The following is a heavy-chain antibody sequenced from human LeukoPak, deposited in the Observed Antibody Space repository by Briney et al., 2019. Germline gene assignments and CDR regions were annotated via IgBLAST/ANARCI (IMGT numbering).Heavy chain of an antibody. CDR1: GGTFISYA. Sequence: GASVKVSCKASGGTFISYAISWVRQAPGQGLEWMGGIIPIFGTANYAQKFQGRVTITADESTSTAYMELSSLRSEDTAVYYCARGPDISGSKGLDYWGQGTLVTVSS. D-gene: IGHD1-26*01. CDR2: IIPIFGTA. J-gene: IGHJ4*02. CDR3: ARGPDISGSKGLDY. V-gene: IGHV1-69*13.